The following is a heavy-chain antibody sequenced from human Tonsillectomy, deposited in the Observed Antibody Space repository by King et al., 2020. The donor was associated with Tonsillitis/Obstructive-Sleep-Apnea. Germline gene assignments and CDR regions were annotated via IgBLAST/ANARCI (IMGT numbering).Heavy chain of an antibody. J-gene: IGHJ6*02. V-gene: IGHV1-69*10. CDR1: GGTFSSYA. CDR3: ARAPPESFYYYYGMDV. Sequence: QLVQSGAEVKRPGSSVKVSCKASGGTFSSYAISWVRQAPGQGLEWMGGIIPILGIANYAQKFQGRVTITADKSTSTAYMELSSLRSEDTAVYYCARAPPESFYYYYGMDVWGQGTTVTVSS. CDR2: IIPILGIA.